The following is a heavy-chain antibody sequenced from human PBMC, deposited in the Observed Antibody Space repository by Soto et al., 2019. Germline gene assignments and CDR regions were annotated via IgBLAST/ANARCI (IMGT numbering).Heavy chain of an antibody. CDR1: GFTFSSYA. J-gene: IGHJ3*02. V-gene: IGHV3-23*01. D-gene: IGHD3-22*01. CDR2: ISGSGGST. Sequence: GGSLRLSCAASGFTFSSYAMSWVRQAPGKGLEWVSAISGSGGSTYYADSVKGRFTISRDNSKNTLYLQMNSLRAEDTAVYYCANPTPGGYYYVSAVDIWGQGTMVTVSS. CDR3: ANPTPGGYYYVSAVDI.